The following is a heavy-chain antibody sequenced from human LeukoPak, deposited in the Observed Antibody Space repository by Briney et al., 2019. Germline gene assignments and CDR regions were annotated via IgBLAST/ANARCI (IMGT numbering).Heavy chain of an antibody. J-gene: IGHJ4*02. Sequence: VGSLTLSCAASGFTFSTYSMNWVRQAPGKGLEWVSYISYSSSAIYYADSVKGRFTISRDNAKNSLYLRMNSLRDEDTAVYYCARDSYGSSGYNYVSDYGGRETGDTVSS. CDR1: GFTFSTYS. V-gene: IGHV3-48*02. D-gene: IGHD3-22*01. CDR2: ISYSSSAI. CDR3: ARDSYGSSGYNYVSDY.